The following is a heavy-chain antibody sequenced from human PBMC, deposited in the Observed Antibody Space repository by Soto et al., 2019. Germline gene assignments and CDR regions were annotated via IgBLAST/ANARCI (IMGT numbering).Heavy chain of an antibody. V-gene: IGHV4-4*02. J-gene: IGHJ5*02. D-gene: IGHD3-3*01. Sequence: LSLTCAVSGGSISSSNWWSWVRQPPGKGLEWIGEIYHSGSTNYNPSLKSRVTISVDKSKNQFSLKLSSVTAADTAVYYCARRGTIFGVVIKANWFDPWGQGTLVTVSS. CDR3: ARRGTIFGVVIKANWFDP. CDR1: GGSISSSNW. CDR2: IYHSGST.